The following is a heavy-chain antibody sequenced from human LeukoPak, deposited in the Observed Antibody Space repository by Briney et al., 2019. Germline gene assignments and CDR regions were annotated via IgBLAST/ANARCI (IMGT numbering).Heavy chain of an antibody. V-gene: IGHV3-21*01. Sequence: KPGGSLRLSCAASGFTVSSYAMNWVRQAPGKGLEWVSSISSGSSNIYYADSVRGRFTVSRDNAKNSLYLQMNSLRVEDTAVYYCAKADPNLHNAFDIWGQGTMVTVSS. CDR3: AKADPNLHNAFDI. D-gene: IGHD1-1*01. CDR1: GFTVSSYA. CDR2: ISSGSSNI. J-gene: IGHJ3*02.